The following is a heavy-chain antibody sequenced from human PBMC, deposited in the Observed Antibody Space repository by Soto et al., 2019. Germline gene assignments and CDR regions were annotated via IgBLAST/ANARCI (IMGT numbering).Heavy chain of an antibody. D-gene: IGHD3-3*01. CDR1: GYTFTSYG. CDR2: ISAYNGNT. CDR3: ARGDDFWSGDYTGVLGYFQH. V-gene: IGHV1-18*01. J-gene: IGHJ1*01. Sequence: GASVKVSCKASGYTFTSYGISWVRQAPGQGLEWMGWISAYNGNTNYAQKLQGRVTMTTDTSTSTAYMELRSLRAEDTAVYYCARGDDFWSGDYTGVLGYFQHWGQGTLVTVSS.